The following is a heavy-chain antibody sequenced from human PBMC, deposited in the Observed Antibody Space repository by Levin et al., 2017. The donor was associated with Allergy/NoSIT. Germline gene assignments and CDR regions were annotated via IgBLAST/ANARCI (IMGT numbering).Heavy chain of an antibody. CDR2: ISSSGSTI. V-gene: IGHV3-11*01. CDR3: ARGCCSYYYYYYMDV. J-gene: IGHJ6*03. Sequence: PGGSLRLSCAASGFTFSDYYMSWIRQAPGKGLEWVSYISSSGSTIYYADSVKGRFTISRDNAKNSLYLQMNSLRAEDTAVYYCARGCCSYYYYYYMDVWGKGTTVTVSS. D-gene: IGHD2-21*01. CDR1: GFTFSDYY.